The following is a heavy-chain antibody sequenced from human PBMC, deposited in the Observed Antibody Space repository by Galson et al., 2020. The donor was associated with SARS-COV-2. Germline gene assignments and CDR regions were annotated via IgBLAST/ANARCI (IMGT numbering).Heavy chain of an antibody. Sequence: ETSETLSLTCTVSDDTMSSYYWNWIRKPPGKGLEWIGYISYSGNNNYNPSLKSRVPMSVDLSKNQFSLTLSSVTAADMAVYFWARDPAPLYGDNFYYAMDVWGQGTTVTVSS. CDR1: DDTMSSYY. J-gene: IGHJ6*02. D-gene: IGHD4-17*01. V-gene: IGHV4-59*01. CDR3: ARDPAPLYGDNFYYAMDV. CDR2: ISYSGNN.